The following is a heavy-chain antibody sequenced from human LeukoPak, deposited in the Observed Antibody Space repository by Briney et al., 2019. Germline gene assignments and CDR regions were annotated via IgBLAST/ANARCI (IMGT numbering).Heavy chain of an antibody. Sequence: ASVKVSCKASGYTFTSYDINWVRQATGQGLEWMGWMDPNSGNTGYALKFQGRVTITRNTSISTAYMELSSLRSEDTAVYYCATGYSNRYAFDIWGQGTMVTVSS. D-gene: IGHD4-11*01. CDR3: ATGYSNRYAFDI. CDR1: GYTFTSYD. J-gene: IGHJ3*02. CDR2: MDPNSGNT. V-gene: IGHV1-8*03.